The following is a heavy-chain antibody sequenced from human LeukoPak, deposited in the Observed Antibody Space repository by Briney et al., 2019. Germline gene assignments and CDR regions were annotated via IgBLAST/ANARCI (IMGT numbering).Heavy chain of an antibody. V-gene: IGHV3-33*06. CDR2: IWNDGSDK. J-gene: IGHJ4*02. CDR1: GFTFSHYG. Sequence: PGGSLRLSCATSGFTFSHYGMHWVRQAPGKGLEWVAVIWNDGSDKYYGDSVKGRSTISRDNSKNTVYLQMNSLRVEDTAVYYCAKDAQRGFDYSNSLESWGQGALVTVSS. CDR3: AKDAQRGFDYSNSLES. D-gene: IGHD4-11*01.